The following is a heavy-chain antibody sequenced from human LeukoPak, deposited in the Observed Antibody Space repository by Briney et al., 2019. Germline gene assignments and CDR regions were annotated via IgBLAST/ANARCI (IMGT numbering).Heavy chain of an antibody. J-gene: IGHJ3*02. V-gene: IGHV5-51*01. CDR1: GYSFSGYW. Sequence: GESLKISCKASGYSFSGYWIGWARQMPGKGLEWLGMIYPGDSDTRYSPSFQGQVTISADKSISTAYLQWSSLKASDTAMYYCARGGVGGYYYDSSGYLWAFDIWGQGTMVTVSS. D-gene: IGHD3-22*01. CDR2: IYPGDSDT. CDR3: ARGGVGGYYYDSSGYLWAFDI.